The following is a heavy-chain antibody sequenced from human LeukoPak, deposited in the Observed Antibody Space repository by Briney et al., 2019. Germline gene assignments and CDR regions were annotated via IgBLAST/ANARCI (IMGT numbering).Heavy chain of an antibody. Sequence: PGGSLILSCAASGFTFAKFVMSWVRQAPGGGLECVSAISGDGRTTYYLDSVRGRFTISRDNSKNTLSLQMNSLRADDTALYYCARVSGTITIWPQPFGDGMAVWGQGTTVTVSS. CDR1: GFTFAKFV. J-gene: IGHJ6*02. CDR3: ARVSGTITIWPQPFGDGMAV. CDR2: ISGDGRTT. V-gene: IGHV3-23*01. D-gene: IGHD3-10*01.